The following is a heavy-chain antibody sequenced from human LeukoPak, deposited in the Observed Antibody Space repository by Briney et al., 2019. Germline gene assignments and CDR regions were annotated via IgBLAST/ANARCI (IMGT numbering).Heavy chain of an antibody. CDR1: GYSFTGYC. V-gene: IGHV1-2*02. CDR3: ARSGSTGYSLDY. D-gene: IGHD3-22*01. CDR2: IDPNSGDT. J-gene: IGHJ4*02. Sequence: ASVKVSCKASGYSFTGYCIHWVRQAPGQGLEWMGCIDPNSGDTKYAQKFQGRVSMPRDTSTRTAYMELSRLRSDDTAVYFCARSGSTGYSLDYWGQGTLVTVSS.